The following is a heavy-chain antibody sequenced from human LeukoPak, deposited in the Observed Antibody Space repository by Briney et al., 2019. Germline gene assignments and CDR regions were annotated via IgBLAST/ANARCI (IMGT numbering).Heavy chain of an antibody. J-gene: IGHJ4*02. CDR1: GFTFSSYS. CDR2: ISSSSSYI. CDR3: ARDNAALQHYYDSSGYAG. V-gene: IGHV3-21*01. Sequence: PGGSLRLSCAASGFTFSSYSMNWVRQAPGGGLEWVSSISSSSSYIYYADSVKGRCTISRDNSKNPLYLQMNSLRAEDTAVYYCARDNAALQHYYDSSGYAGWGQGPLVPVSS. D-gene: IGHD3-22*01.